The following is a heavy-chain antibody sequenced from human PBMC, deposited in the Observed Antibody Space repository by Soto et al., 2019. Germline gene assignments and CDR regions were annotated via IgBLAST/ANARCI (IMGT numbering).Heavy chain of an antibody. Sequence: QVQLVQSGPEVKKPGASVKVSCKASGNTFASHGFSWVRQAPGQGLEWMGWISGFNGQTNYALKFQGRVTLTTDTSTSTAYMELRGLRSDDTAVYFCARVDPRGVAVVRDYWGQGTLVNVSS. CDR3: ARVDPRGVAVVRDY. CDR1: GNTFASHG. D-gene: IGHD3-10*01. CDR2: ISGFNGQT. V-gene: IGHV1-18*01. J-gene: IGHJ4*02.